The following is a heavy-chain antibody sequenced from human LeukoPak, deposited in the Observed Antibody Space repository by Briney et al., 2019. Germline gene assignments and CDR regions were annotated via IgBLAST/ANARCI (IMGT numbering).Heavy chain of an antibody. J-gene: IGHJ4*02. V-gene: IGHV4-59*08. Sequence: PSETLSLTCIVSGVSVRGYYWNWIRQPPGKGLEWIGDIFYSGNTNYNPSLKSRVTISLDTSNNQFSLKLSSVTAADTAVYYCARSLYGSGSYYPPPFDYWGQGTLVAVSS. D-gene: IGHD3-10*01. CDR2: IFYSGNT. CDR1: GVSVRGYY. CDR3: ARSLYGSGSYYPPPFDY.